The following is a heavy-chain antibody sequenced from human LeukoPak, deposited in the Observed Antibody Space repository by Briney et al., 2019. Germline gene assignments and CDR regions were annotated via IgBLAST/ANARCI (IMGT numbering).Heavy chain of an antibody. CDR2: IYSGGST. D-gene: IGHD2-2*01. CDR1: GFTVSSNY. J-gene: IGHJ5*02. CDR3: ATRWGYCSSTSCSS. V-gene: IGHV3-53*01. Sequence: GGSLRLSCAASGFTVSSNYMSWVRQAPGKGLEWVSVIYSGGSTYYADSVKGRFTISRDNSKSTLYLQMNSLRAEDTAVYYCATRWGYCSSTSCSSWGQGTLVTVSS.